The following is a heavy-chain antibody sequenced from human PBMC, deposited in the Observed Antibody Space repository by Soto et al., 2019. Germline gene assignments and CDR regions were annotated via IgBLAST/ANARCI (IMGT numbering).Heavy chain of an antibody. D-gene: IGHD5-18*01. J-gene: IGHJ4*02. Sequence: KPVGSLRLSCAASGFTFSDYYMSWIRQAPGKGLEWVSYISSSISYTNYADSVKGRFTISRDNAKDSLYLQMNSLRAEDTAVYYCARYIYGYVDYWGQGTLVTVSS. CDR1: GFTFSDYY. V-gene: IGHV3-11*06. CDR2: ISSSISYT. CDR3: ARYIYGYVDY.